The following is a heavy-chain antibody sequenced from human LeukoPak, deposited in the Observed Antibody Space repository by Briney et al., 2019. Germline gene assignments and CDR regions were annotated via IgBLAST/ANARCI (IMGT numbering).Heavy chain of an antibody. CDR2: INHSGST. CDR1: GGSFSGYY. CDR3: AATGNIGYSSSWYDY. Sequence: PETLSLTCAVYGGSFSGYYWSWIRQPPGKGLEWIGEINHSGSTNYNPSLKSRVTISVDTSKNQFSLKLSSVTAADTAVYYCAATGNIGYSSSWYDYWGQGTLVTVSS. V-gene: IGHV4-34*01. J-gene: IGHJ4*02. D-gene: IGHD6-13*01.